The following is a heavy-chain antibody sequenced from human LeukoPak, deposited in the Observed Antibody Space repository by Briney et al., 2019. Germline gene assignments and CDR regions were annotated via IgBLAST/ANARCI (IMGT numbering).Heavy chain of an antibody. CDR1: GFTFGSYG. J-gene: IGHJ4*02. D-gene: IGHD3-16*02. CDR3: ARDRFDYVWGSYRLKY. Sequence: GGSLRLSCAASGFTFGSYGMHWVRQVPGKGMDWVAVIWYDGSNNYYADSVKGRFTISRDNSKNTLYLQMISLRAEDTAVYYCARDRFDYVWGSYRLKYWGQGTLVTVSS. CDR2: IWYDGSNN. V-gene: IGHV3-33*01.